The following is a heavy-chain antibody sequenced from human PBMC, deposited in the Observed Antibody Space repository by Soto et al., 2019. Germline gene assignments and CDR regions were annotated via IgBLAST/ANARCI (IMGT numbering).Heavy chain of an antibody. CDR2: IYYSGST. J-gene: IGHJ3*02. CDR3: ARLVVVVAATKGFDAFDI. D-gene: IGHD2-15*01. V-gene: IGHV4-59*08. Sequence: SETLSLTCTASGDSISSYYWSWIRQPPGKGLEWIGYIYYSGSTNYNPSLKSRVTISVDTSKNQFSLKLSSVTAADTAVYYCARLVVVVAATKGFDAFDIWGQGTMVTVSS. CDR1: GDSISSYY.